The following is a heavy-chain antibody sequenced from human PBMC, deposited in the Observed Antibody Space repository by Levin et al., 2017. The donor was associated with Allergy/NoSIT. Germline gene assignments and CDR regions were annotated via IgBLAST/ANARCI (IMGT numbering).Heavy chain of an antibody. V-gene: IGHV3-11*01. D-gene: IGHD3-10*01. J-gene: IGHJ4*02. Sequence: GESLKISCVASGFTFSDYYMSWIRQTPGKGLECVSYMSGSGTTIYYADSVKGRFTISRDNAKNSLYLQMNSLRAEDTAVYYCSRDLDDYYYGSGSYRGDYWGQGTLVTVSS. CDR1: GFTFSDYY. CDR3: SRDLDDYYYGSGSYRGDY. CDR2: MSGSGTTI.